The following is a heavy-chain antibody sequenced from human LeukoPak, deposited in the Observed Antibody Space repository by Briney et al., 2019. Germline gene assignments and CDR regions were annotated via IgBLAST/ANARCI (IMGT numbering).Heavy chain of an antibody. CDR1: GGSISSYY. CDR3: ARGGPYSSSWYGPVGMDV. CDR2: IYYSGST. V-gene: IGHV4-59*01. Sequence: SETLSLTCTVTGGSISSYYWSWIRQPPGKGLEWIGYIYYSGSTNYNPSLKSRVTISVDTSKNQFSLKLSSVTAADTAVYYCARGGPYSSSWYGPVGMDVWGQGTTVTVSS. D-gene: IGHD6-13*01. J-gene: IGHJ6*02.